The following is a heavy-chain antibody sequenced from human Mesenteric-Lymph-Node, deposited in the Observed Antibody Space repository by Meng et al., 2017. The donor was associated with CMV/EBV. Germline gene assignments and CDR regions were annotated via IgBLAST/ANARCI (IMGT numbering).Heavy chain of an antibody. D-gene: IGHD1-1*01. V-gene: IGHV1-69*05. CDR1: GYSFRTYG. Sequence: SVKVSCKASGYSFRTYGITWVRQAPGQGLEWMGGSIPIFGTAKYAQKFQGRVTITTDESSNTVYMELSGLTSDDTAVYYCTREVGTQNWTDEKWFDPWGQGTLVTVSS. J-gene: IGHJ5*02. CDR3: TREVGTQNWTDEKWFDP. CDR2: SIPIFGTA.